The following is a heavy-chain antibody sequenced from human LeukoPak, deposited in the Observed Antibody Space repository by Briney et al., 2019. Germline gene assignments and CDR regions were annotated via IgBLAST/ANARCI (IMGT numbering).Heavy chain of an antibody. CDR2: INPNSGGT. CDR1: GYTFTGYY. J-gene: IGHJ5*02. Sequence: ASVKVSCKASGYTFTGYYMHWVRQAPGQGLEWMGSINPNSGGTNYAQKFQGRVTMTRDTSISTAYMELSRLRSDDTAVYYCARESNQLRYFDWPEKNWFDPWGQGTLVTVSS. CDR3: ARESNQLRYFDWPEKNWFDP. V-gene: IGHV1-2*02. D-gene: IGHD3-9*01.